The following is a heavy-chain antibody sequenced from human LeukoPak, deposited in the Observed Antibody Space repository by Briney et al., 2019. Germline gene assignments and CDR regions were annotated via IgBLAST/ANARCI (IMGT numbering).Heavy chain of an antibody. J-gene: IGHJ4*02. Sequence: GGSLRLSCAASGFTFNNYAMRWVRQAPGKGLEWVPAISGSGGTYYADSVKGRFIISRDNSKNTLYLQMNSLRAEDTAIYYCAKHPSVGNFEYWGQGTLVTVSS. CDR1: GFTFNNYA. V-gene: IGHV3-23*01. CDR3: AKHPSVGNFEY. CDR2: ISGSGGT. D-gene: IGHD4-23*01.